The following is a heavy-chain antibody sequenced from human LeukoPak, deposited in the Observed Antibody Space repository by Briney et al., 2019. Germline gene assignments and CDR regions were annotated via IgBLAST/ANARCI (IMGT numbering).Heavy chain of an antibody. V-gene: IGHV3-30*02. Sequence: GGSLRLSCAASGFIVSTNYMSWVRQAPGKGLEWVAFIRYDGSNKYYADSVKGRFTISRDNSKNTLYLQMSSLRAEDTAVYYCAKDELLWFGELDYWGQGTLVTVSS. CDR2: IRYDGSNK. J-gene: IGHJ4*02. D-gene: IGHD3-10*01. CDR1: GFIVSTNY. CDR3: AKDELLWFGELDY.